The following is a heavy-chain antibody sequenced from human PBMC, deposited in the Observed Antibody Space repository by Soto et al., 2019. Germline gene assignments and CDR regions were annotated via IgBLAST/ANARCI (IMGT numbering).Heavy chain of an antibody. Sequence: QVQLVQSGAEVKKPGASVKVSCKASGYTFTSYGISWVRQAPGQGLEWMGWSSAYNGNTNYAQKLQGRVTMTTDTSTSTAYMELRSLRSDDTAVYYCASSHCSSTSCYDYYYGMDVWGQGTTVTVSS. D-gene: IGHD2-2*01. J-gene: IGHJ6*02. V-gene: IGHV1-18*04. CDR1: GYTFTSYG. CDR3: ASSHCSSTSCYDYYYGMDV. CDR2: SSAYNGNT.